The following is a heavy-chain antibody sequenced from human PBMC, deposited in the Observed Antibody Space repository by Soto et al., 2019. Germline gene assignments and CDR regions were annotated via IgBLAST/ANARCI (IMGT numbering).Heavy chain of an antibody. J-gene: IGHJ3*02. CDR1: GGSISTYC. Sequence: QVQLKESGPGLVKPSETLSLTCTVSGGSISTYCWSWIRQPPGKGLEWIGYFCYSGSTNYNPSLKSRVTISVDTSKNQFSLKLSSVTAADTAVYYCARGTYYYPIWGQWTMVTVSS. CDR2: FCYSGST. V-gene: IGHV4-59*01. CDR3: ARGTYYYPI. D-gene: IGHD3-10*01.